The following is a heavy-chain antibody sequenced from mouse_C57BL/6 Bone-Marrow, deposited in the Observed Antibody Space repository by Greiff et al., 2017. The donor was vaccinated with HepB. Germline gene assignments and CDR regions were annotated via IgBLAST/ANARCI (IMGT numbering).Heavy chain of an antibody. V-gene: IGHV1-50*01. CDR2: IDPSDSYT. CDR3: ARWGTGPDY. CDR1: GYTFTSYW. J-gene: IGHJ2*01. D-gene: IGHD4-1*01. Sequence: QVQLQQPGAELVKPGASVKLSCKASGYTFTSYWMQWVKQRPGQGLEWIGEIDPSDSYTNYNQKFKGKATLTVDTSSSTAYMQLRSLTSEDSAVYYCARWGTGPDYWGQGTTLTVSS.